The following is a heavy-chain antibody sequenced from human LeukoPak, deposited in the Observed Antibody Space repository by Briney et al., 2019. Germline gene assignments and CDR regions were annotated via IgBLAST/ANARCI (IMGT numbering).Heavy chain of an antibody. Sequence: GGSLRLSCSASGFTFSSYAMHWVRQAPGKGLEYGSGISSNGGSTYYADSVKGRFTISRDNSKNTLYLQMNSLRAEDTAVYYCSKVGVVIRDAFDIWGQGTMVTVSS. CDR1: GFTFSSYA. CDR2: ISSNGGST. J-gene: IGHJ3*02. V-gene: IGHV3-64*04. D-gene: IGHD3-10*01. CDR3: SKVGVVIRDAFDI.